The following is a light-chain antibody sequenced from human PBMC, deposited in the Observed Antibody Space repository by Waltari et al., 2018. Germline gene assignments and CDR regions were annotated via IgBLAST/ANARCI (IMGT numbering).Light chain of an antibody. J-gene: IGLJ2*01. Sequence: HSALTQPASVSGSPGQSTSISCAGTTSNIGAYDLVPWYQKYPGKAPKLIIYEVKNRPSDISPRFSASKSGDTASLTISGLQAEDEAEYYCASYVNSFALVFGGGTKVSVL. CDR3: ASYVNSFALV. CDR1: TSNIGAYDL. V-gene: IGLV2-14*01. CDR2: EVK.